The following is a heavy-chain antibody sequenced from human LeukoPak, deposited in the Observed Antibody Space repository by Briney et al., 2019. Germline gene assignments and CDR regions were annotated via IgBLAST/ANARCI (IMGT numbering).Heavy chain of an antibody. CDR3: ARDGFNDRSGDNDGFDM. CDR1: GLTISSSG. Sequence: GGSLRLSCAASGLTISSSGMSWVRQAPGKGLEWVSAISGSGDRTHYADSVRGRFTISRDTSKDTLYLQMNSLRAGDTAVYYCARDGFNDRSGDNDGFDMWGQGTMVTVSS. V-gene: IGHV3-23*01. CDR2: ISGSGDRT. D-gene: IGHD1-1*01. J-gene: IGHJ3*02.